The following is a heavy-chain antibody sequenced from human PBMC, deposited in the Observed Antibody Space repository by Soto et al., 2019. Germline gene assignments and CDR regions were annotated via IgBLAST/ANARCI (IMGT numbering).Heavy chain of an antibody. CDR3: ARDDVYCSGGSGYGGPMDV. CDR2: IQSGGST. D-gene: IGHD2-15*01. Sequence: EVQLVESGGDLVQPGGSLRLSCAASGFTVSSHYMNWVRQAPGKGLEWVSLIQSGGSTFYADSVKGRFSISRDNSKNTLFLQMNSLRVEDTAMYYCARDDVYCSGGSGYGGPMDVWGRGTTFTVSS. J-gene: IGHJ6*03. V-gene: IGHV3-66*01. CDR1: GFTVSSHY.